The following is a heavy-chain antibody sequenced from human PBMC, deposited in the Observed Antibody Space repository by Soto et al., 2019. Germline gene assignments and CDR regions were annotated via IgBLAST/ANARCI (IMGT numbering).Heavy chain of an antibody. D-gene: IGHD5-12*01. CDR2: MHPTSGST. CDR1: GYIFTSYN. V-gene: IGHV1-8*01. CDR3: ARGIYSGHQGFDV. Sequence: ASGKVSGNASGYIFTSYNVNWVRRATGQGLEWMGWMHPTSGSTGFARNFQGRVTMTRNTSISTAYMELSSLRSEDTAVYYCARGIYSGHQGFDVWGQVPTVTVS. J-gene: IGHJ6*02.